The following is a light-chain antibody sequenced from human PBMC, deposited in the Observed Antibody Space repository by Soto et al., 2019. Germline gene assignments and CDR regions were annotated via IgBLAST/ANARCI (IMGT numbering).Light chain of an antibody. Sequence: QSVLTQPASVSGSPGQSITISCTGTSSDVGSYNLVSWYQQHPGKAPKLMIYEGSKRPSGVSNRFSGSKSGNTASLTISGLQAEDEADYYCCSYAGSSRGTVFGGGTKLTVL. V-gene: IGLV2-23*01. CDR3: CSYAGSSRGTV. J-gene: IGLJ3*02. CDR2: EGS. CDR1: SSDVGSYNL.